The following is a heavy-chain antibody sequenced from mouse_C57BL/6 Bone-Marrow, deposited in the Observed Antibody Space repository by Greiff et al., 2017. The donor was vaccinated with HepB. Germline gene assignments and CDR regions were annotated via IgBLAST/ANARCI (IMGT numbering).Heavy chain of an antibody. V-gene: IGHV10-1*01. Sequence: EVQLVESGGGLVQPKGSLKLSCAASGFSFNTYAMNWVRQAPGKGLEWVARIRSKSNNYATYYADSVKDRFTISRDDSESMLYLQMNNLKTEDTAMYYCVRHEAGPYYYGSSLSMDYWGQGTSVTVSS. CDR2: IRSKSNNYAT. CDR3: VRHEAGPYYYGSSLSMDY. J-gene: IGHJ4*01. CDR1: GFSFNTYA. D-gene: IGHD1-1*01.